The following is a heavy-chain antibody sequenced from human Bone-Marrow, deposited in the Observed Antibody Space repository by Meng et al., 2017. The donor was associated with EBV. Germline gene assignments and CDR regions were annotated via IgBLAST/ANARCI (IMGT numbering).Heavy chain of an antibody. Sequence: QVQLQQWGAGLVKPSDXLSLTCAGYGGSFSGYNWSWIRQPPGKGLEWIGEINHSGSTNYNPSLKSRVTISVDTSKNQFSLKLSSVTAADTAVYYCARAVLRYFDWLLWGFDPWGQGTLVTVSS. D-gene: IGHD3-9*01. CDR3: ARAVLRYFDWLLWGFDP. CDR1: GGSFSGYN. V-gene: IGHV4-34*01. CDR2: INHSGST. J-gene: IGHJ5*02.